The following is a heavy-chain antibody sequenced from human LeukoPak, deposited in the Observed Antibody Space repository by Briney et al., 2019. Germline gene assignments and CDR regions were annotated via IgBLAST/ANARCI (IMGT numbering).Heavy chain of an antibody. CDR3: ARVVASTSIDS. J-gene: IGHJ4*02. CDR1: GGSISSSSYY. V-gene: IGHV4-39*01. CDR2: IYYSGST. D-gene: IGHD2-15*01. Sequence: SETLSLTCTVSGGSISSSSYYWGWIRQPPGKGLEWIGSIYYSGSTYYNPSLKSRVTISVDTSKNQFSLKLSSVTAADTAVYYCARVVASTSIDSWGQGTLVTVSS.